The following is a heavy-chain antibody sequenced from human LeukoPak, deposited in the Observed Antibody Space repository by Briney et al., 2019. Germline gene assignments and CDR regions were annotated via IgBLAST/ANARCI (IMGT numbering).Heavy chain of an antibody. J-gene: IGHJ3*02. Sequence: SETLSLTCTVSGGSISSYYWSWIRQPAGKGLEWIGRIYTSGSTNYNPSLKSRVTMSVDTSKNQFSLKLSSVTAADTAVYYCARDLRSSTSFSDAFDIWGQGTMVTVSS. D-gene: IGHD2-2*01. CDR2: IYTSGST. V-gene: IGHV4-4*07. CDR3: ARDLRSSTSFSDAFDI. CDR1: GGSISSYY.